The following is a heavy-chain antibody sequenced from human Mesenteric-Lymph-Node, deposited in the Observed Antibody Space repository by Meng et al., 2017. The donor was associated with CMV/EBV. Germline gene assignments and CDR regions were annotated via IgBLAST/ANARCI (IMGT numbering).Heavy chain of an antibody. CDR1: GGSISSFY. CDR2: VSHSGST. V-gene: IGHV4-59*01. D-gene: IGHD6-19*01. CDR3: TRDRASSGWNDS. Sequence: SETLSLTCTVSGGSISSFYWSWIRQPPGKGLEWIGYVSHSGSTSYNPSLKSRVTISIDTSKMQFSLKLSPVTAADSAVYYCTRDRASSGWNDSWGRGTLVTVSS. J-gene: IGHJ4*02.